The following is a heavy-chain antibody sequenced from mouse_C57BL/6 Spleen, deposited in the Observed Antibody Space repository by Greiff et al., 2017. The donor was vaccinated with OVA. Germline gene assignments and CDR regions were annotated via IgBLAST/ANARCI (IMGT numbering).Heavy chain of an antibody. Sequence: VMLVESGPELVKPGASVKISCKASGYAFSSSWMNWVKQRPGKGLEWIGRIYPGDGDTNYNGKFKGKATLTADKSSSTAYMQLSSLTSEDSAVYFCARSPTAQAPWFAYWGQGTLVTVSA. CDR3: ARSPTAQAPWFAY. CDR2: IYPGDGDT. CDR1: GYAFSSSW. D-gene: IGHD3-2*02. V-gene: IGHV1-82*01. J-gene: IGHJ3*01.